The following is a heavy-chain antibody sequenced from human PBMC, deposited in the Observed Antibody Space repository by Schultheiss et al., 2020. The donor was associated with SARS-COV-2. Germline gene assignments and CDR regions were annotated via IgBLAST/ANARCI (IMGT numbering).Heavy chain of an antibody. CDR1: GGSISSYY. V-gene: IGHV4-59*08. CDR2: IYYSGST. D-gene: IGHD2-2*01. Sequence: SENLSLTCTVSGGSISSYYWSWIRQPPGKGLEWIGYIYYSGSTNYNPSLKSRVTISVDTSKNQFSLKLSSVTAADTAVYYCARSLSMPPYVADAFDIWGQGTMVTVSS. J-gene: IGHJ3*02. CDR3: ARSLSMPPYVADAFDI.